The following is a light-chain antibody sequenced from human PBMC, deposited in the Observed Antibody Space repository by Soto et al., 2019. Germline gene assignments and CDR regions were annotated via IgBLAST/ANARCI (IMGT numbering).Light chain of an antibody. V-gene: IGKV3-15*01. CDR1: QSVTSN. CDR2: GVS. CDR3: RHYNNWPPET. Sequence: EIVLTQSPGTLSLSPGERATLSCRASQSVTSNLAWYQQKPGQAPRLLMYGVSTRATGIPARFSGSGSGTEFNLTISSLQSEDFAIYYCRHYNNWPPETFGQGTKVDI. J-gene: IGKJ1*01.